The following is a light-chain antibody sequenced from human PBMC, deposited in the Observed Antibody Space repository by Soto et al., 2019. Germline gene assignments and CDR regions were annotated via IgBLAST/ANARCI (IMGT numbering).Light chain of an antibody. Sequence: DIQMTQSPSSVSASIGDRVTITCRASQDIGRRLAWFQQKPGKAPKLLVYSASTLQSGVPSRFSGSGSGPDFTLTISSLQPEDSATYFCQQLNSYPQTFGQGTRLEIK. CDR1: QDIGRR. CDR3: QQLNSYPQT. CDR2: SAS. V-gene: IGKV1-12*01. J-gene: IGKJ5*01.